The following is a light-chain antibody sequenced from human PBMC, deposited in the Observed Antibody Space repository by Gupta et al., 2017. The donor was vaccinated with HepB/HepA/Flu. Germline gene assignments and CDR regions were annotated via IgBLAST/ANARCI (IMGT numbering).Light chain of an antibody. CDR2: AAS. Sequence: DIRMTQSPSYLSASVGDRVTITCRASHDTGNYLAWYQQKRGQVPKVLIYAASNLQSGVPSRFSGSCSGTDYTLTINGLQPEDVATYCSQQVNSVPLTFGGGTTLDIK. J-gene: IGKJ4*01. V-gene: IGKV1-27*01. CDR3: QQVNSVPLT. CDR1: HDTGNY.